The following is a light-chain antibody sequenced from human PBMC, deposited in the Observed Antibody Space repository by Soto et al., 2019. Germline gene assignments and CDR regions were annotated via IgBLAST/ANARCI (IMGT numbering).Light chain of an antibody. CDR3: SSYTSKSSLI. V-gene: IGLV2-14*01. CDR1: MRDVGAYNL. CDR2: EVR. J-gene: IGLJ2*01. Sequence: QLVLTQPASVSGSPGQSITISCAGTMRDVGAYNLVSWYQQHPGRAPQLIIYEVRSRPSGISFRFSGSKSGNTASLTISGLQAEDEADYYCSSYTSKSSLIFGGGTKLTVL.